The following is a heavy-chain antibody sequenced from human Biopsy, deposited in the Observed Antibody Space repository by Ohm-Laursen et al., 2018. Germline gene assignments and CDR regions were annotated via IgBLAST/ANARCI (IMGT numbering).Heavy chain of an antibody. CDR1: GFTFSDHH. CDR2: ISSSGATI. J-gene: IGHJ4*02. CDR3: ARARDDFVVVPAAFFDF. V-gene: IGHV3-11*01. Sequence: SLRLSCAASGFTFSDHHMAWVRQAPGKGLEWLSYISSSGATIKYADSVKGRFIISRDNAKNSLYLRMNSLRAEDTAVYFCARARDDFVVVPAAFFDFWGQGTLVTVSS. D-gene: IGHD2-15*01.